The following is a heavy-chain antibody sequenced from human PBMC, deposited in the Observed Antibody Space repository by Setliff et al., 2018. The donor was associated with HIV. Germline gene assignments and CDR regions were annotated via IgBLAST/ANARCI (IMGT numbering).Heavy chain of an antibody. CDR2: INSDGSST. CDR1: GFTFSSHW. J-gene: IGHJ3*02. V-gene: IGHV3-74*01. CDR3: AREDVTTSGLDI. Sequence: SLRLSCAASGFTFSSHWMHWVRQAPGKGLVWVSRINSDGSSTAYADSVKGRFTISRDNAKSTLYLQMNSLRVEDTAVYYCAREDVTTSGLDIWGQGTMVTVSS. D-gene: IGHD4-17*01.